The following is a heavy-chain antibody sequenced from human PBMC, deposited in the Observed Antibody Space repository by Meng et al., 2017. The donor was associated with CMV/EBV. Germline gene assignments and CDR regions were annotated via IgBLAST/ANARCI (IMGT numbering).Heavy chain of an antibody. CDR3: ATKDIVVVPAVLEYGMDV. V-gene: IGHV1-69*05. CDR1: GVTFSSYA. Sequence: SVKVSCKASGVTFSSYAISWVRQAPGQGLEWMGGIIPIFGTANYAQKFQGRVTITTDESTSTAYMELSSLRSEDTAVYYCATKDIVVVPAVLEYGMDVWGQGTTVTVSS. J-gene: IGHJ6*02. D-gene: IGHD2-2*01. CDR2: IIPIFGTA.